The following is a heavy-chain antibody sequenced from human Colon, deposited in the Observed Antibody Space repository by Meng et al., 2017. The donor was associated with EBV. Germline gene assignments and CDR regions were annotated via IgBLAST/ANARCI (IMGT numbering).Heavy chain of an antibody. Sequence: QVQLQQWGAGLLKPSETLSLTCVFYGGSLSDYYCSWIRQSPGRGLEWIGEIHPSGSIFYNPSLQSRVTISVDTSKNQFSLNLNSVTAADTAVYFCSRGVDSYKLGNLWGRGTLVTVSS. CDR3: SRGVDSYKLGNL. CDR1: GGSLSDYY. CDR2: IHPSGSI. D-gene: IGHD7-27*01. V-gene: IGHV4-34*02. J-gene: IGHJ2*01.